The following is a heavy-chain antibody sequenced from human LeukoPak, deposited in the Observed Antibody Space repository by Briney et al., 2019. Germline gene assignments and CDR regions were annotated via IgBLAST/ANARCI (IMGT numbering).Heavy chain of an antibody. J-gene: IGHJ4*02. Sequence: ASVKVSCKASGYTFTSYYMHWVRQAPGQGLEWMGIINPSGGSKSYAQKFQGRVTVTRDMSTSTVYMELSSLRSEATAVYYCARLDILTGYYADYWGQGTLVTVSS. V-gene: IGHV1-46*01. CDR3: ARLDILTGYYADY. CDR2: INPSGGSK. CDR1: GYTFTSYY. D-gene: IGHD3-9*01.